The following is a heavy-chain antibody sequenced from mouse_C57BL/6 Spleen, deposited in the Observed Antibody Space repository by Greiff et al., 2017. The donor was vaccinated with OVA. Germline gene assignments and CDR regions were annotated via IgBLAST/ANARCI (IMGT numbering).Heavy chain of an antibody. CDR3: AKSKEVFFDY. J-gene: IGHJ2*01. V-gene: IGHV1-19*01. Sequence: VQLQQSGPVLVKPGASVKMSCKASGYTFTDYYMNWVKQSHGKSLEWIGVINPYNGGTSYNQKFKGKATLTVDKSSSTAYMELNSLTSEDSAVYYCAKSKEVFFDYWGQGTTLTVSS. CDR2: INPYNGGT. D-gene: IGHD2-5*01. CDR1: GYTFTDYY.